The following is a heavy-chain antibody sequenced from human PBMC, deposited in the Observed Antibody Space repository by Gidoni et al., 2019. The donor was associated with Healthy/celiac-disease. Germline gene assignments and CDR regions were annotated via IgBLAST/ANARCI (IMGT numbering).Heavy chain of an antibody. J-gene: IGHJ4*02. V-gene: IGHV3-7*01. CDR2: IKQDGSEK. CDR1: GFTFSSYW. Sequence: EVQLVESGGGLVQPGGSLRLSCAASGFTFSSYWMSWVRQAPGKGLEWVANIKQDGSEKYYVDSVKGRFTISRDNAKNSLYLQMNSLRAEDTAVYYCASHVFSLPEDYWGQGTLVTVSS. CDR3: ASHVFSLPEDY. D-gene: IGHD2-21*01.